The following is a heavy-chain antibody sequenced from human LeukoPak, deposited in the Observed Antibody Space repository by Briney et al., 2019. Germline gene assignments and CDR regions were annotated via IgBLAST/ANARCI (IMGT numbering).Heavy chain of an antibody. CDR1: GGSFSGYY. V-gene: IGHV4-34*01. CDR2: INHSGST. CDR3: ARAGNNWSFDY. J-gene: IGHJ4*02. Sequence: SETLSLTCAVYGGSFSGYYWSWIRQPPGKGLECIGEINHSGSTNYNPSLKSRVTMAVDTSKNQFSLKASSVTAADTAVYYCARAGNNWSFDYWGQGTLVTVSS. D-gene: IGHD1-1*01.